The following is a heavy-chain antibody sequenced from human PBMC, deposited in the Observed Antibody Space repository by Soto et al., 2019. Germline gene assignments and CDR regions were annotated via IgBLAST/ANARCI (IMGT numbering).Heavy chain of an antibody. CDR2: MDDRGGT. D-gene: IGHD3-9*01. CDR3: ASDTQILTGYPLRY. V-gene: IGHV4-59*12. Sequence: PSETLSLTCTVSGGSMSGYYWSWIRKSPGKGLEWIGYMDDRGGTSHNPSFNRRVYISGDTSKNQVSLTVSPVTAADTAVYYCASDTQILTGYPLRYWGQGTLVTVSS. J-gene: IGHJ4*02. CDR1: GGSMSGYY.